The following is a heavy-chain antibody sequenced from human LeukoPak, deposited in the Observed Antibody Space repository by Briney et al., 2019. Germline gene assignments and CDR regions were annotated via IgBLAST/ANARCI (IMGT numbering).Heavy chain of an antibody. Sequence: GGSLRLSCAASGFTFSSYAMSWVRQAPGKGLEWVAVIWYDGSNKYYADSVKGRFTISRDNSKNTLYLQMNSLRAEDTAVYYCACVTITMVYWGQGTLVTVSS. J-gene: IGHJ4*02. D-gene: IGHD3-10*01. CDR3: ACVTITMVY. V-gene: IGHV3-33*08. CDR1: GFTFSSYA. CDR2: IWYDGSNK.